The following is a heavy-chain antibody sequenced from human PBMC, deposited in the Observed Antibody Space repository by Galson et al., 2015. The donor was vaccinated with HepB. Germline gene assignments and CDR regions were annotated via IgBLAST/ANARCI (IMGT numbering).Heavy chain of an antibody. Sequence: SVKVSCKASGFTFTSSAMQWVRQARGQRLEWIGWIVVGSGNTNYAQKFQERVTITRDMSTSTAYMELSSLRSEDTAVYYCAAHYGSGSYLVDYWGQGTLVTVSS. V-gene: IGHV1-58*02. CDR3: AAHYGSGSYLVDY. D-gene: IGHD3-10*01. CDR2: IVVGSGNT. J-gene: IGHJ4*02. CDR1: GFTFTSSA.